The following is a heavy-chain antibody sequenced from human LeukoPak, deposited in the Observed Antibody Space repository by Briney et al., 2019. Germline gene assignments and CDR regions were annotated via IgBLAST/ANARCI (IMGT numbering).Heavy chain of an antibody. CDR2: INHSGIT. CDR1: GGSFSGYY. J-gene: IGHJ5*02. Sequence: SETLSLTCAVYGGSFSGYYWSWIRQSPGKGLEWIGEINHSGITNYNPSLKSRVTISVDTSKNQFSLKLTSVTAADTAVYYCARHGSPHLYSDFWTGSNWFDPWGQGTLVTVSS. CDR3: ARHGSPHLYSDFWTGSNWFDP. V-gene: IGHV4-34*01. D-gene: IGHD3-3*01.